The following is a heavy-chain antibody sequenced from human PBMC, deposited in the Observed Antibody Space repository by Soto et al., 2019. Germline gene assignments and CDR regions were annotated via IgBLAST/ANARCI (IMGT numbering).Heavy chain of an antibody. CDR2: VIPIFGTA. J-gene: IGHJ4*02. CDR3: ARGVTTGNYYFDY. V-gene: IGHV1-69*06. CDR1: GGTFTSYA. Sequence: QVQLVQSGAEVKKPGSSVKVSCKASGGTFTSYALSWVRQAPGQGLEWMGGVIPIFGTANYAQKFQGRVTITANKARSTAYIELCSLRSEDTAVYYCARGVTTGNYYFDYWGQGTLVTVSS. D-gene: IGHD3-22*01.